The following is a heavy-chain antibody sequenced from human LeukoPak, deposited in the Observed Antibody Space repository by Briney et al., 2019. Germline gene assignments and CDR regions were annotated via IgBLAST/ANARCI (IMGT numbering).Heavy chain of an antibody. CDR2: IYYSGST. CDR1: GGSISSSSYY. CDR3: ARNYGDCGSFDY. Sequence: SETLSLTCTVSGGSISSSSYYWGWIRQPPGKGLEWIGSIYYSGSTYYNPSLKRRVTISVDTSKNQFSLKLSSVTAADTAVYYCARNYGDCGSFDYWGQGTLVTVSS. V-gene: IGHV4-39*01. J-gene: IGHJ4*02. D-gene: IGHD4-17*01.